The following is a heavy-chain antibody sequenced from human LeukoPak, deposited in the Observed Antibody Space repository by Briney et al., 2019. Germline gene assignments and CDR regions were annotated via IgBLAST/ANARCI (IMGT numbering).Heavy chain of an antibody. V-gene: IGHV3-7*01. Sequence: AGGSLRLSCAVSGFTFSSYWMSWVRQAPGKGLEWVANIKQDGSEKYYVDSVKGRFTISRDNAKNSLYLQMNSLRAEDTAVYYCARDYYDSSGYYSFDYWGQGTLVTVSS. J-gene: IGHJ4*02. CDR1: GFTFSSYW. CDR3: ARDYYDSSGYYSFDY. CDR2: IKQDGSEK. D-gene: IGHD3-22*01.